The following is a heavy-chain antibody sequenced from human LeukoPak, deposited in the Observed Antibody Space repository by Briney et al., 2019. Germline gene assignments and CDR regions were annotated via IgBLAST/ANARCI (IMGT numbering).Heavy chain of an antibody. CDR2: INPNSGGT. J-gene: IGHJ5*02. D-gene: IGHD2-2*01. CDR3: ARGLSDCSSTSCYPSWFDP. CDR1: GYTFTGYY. V-gene: IGHV1-2*02. Sequence: GASVKVSCKASGYTFTGYYMHWVRQAPGQGLEWMGWINPNSGGTNYAQKSQGRVTMTRDTSISTAYMELSRLRSDDTAVYYCARGLSDCSSTSCYPSWFDPWGQGTLVTVSS.